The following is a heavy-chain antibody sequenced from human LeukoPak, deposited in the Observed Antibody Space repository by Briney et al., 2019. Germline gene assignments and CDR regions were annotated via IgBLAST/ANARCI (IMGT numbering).Heavy chain of an antibody. CDR3: TRDSGTYNSFDP. CDR1: RFTFNGSA. V-gene: IGHV3-73*01. J-gene: IGHJ5*02. D-gene: IGHD1-26*01. CDR2: FDKKDKGNATAT. Sequence: GGSLRLSCAASRFTFNGSAIHWVRQSSGQGLKWVGQFDKKDKGNATATAYAASVKGRFTSSRDDSINTAYLQMKSLKTEDTALYYCTRDSGTYNSFDPCGQGTLVTVSS.